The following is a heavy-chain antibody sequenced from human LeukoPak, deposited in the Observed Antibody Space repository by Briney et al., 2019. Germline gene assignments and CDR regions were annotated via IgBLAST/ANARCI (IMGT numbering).Heavy chain of an antibody. CDR2: INPNSGGT. V-gene: IGHV1-2*02. CDR3: ARSMVQGVIITPYLGY. CDR1: GYTFTGYY. Sequence: PRASVKVSCKASGYTFTGYYMHWVRQAPGQGLEWMGWINPNSGGTNYAQKFQGRVTMTRDTSISTAYMELSRLRSDDTAVYYCARSMVQGVIITPYLGYWGQGTLVTVSS. J-gene: IGHJ4*02. D-gene: IGHD3-10*01.